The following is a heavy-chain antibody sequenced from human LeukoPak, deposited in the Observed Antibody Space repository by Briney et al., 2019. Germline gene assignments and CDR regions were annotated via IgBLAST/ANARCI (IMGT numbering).Heavy chain of an antibody. CDR1: GFTFSNYW. J-gene: IGHJ4*02. CDR3: AKDRVTMIVAYYFDY. D-gene: IGHD3-22*01. Sequence: GGSLRLSCAASGFTFSNYWMHWVRQAPGKGLVWVSRINSDGSSTSYADSVKGRFTISRDNAKNTLYLQMNSLRAEDTAVYYCAKDRVTMIVAYYFDYWGQGTLVTVSS. CDR2: INSDGSST. V-gene: IGHV3-74*01.